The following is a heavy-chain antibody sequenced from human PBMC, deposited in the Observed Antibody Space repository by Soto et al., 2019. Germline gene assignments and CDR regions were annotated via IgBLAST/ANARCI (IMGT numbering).Heavy chain of an antibody. D-gene: IGHD2-15*01. CDR2: ISSNSSYI. Sequence: GGSLRLSCAASGFTFSIYSMNWVRQAPGKGLEWVSSISSNSSYIYYADSVKGRFTISRDNSKNTLYLQMNSLSTEDTAVYFCAKDVNLRVSIVYYYYGMDVWGLGTTVTVSS. CDR1: GFTFSIYS. CDR3: AKDVNLRVSIVYYYYGMDV. V-gene: IGHV3-21*01. J-gene: IGHJ6*02.